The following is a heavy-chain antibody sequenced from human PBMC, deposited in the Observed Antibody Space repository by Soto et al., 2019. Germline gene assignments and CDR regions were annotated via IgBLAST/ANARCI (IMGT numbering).Heavy chain of an antibody. V-gene: IGHV1-8*01. CDR1: GYTFTNSD. CDR2: MNPDSGHA. J-gene: IGHJ4*02. Sequence: ASVKVSCKASGYTFTNSDINWVRQAPGQGLEWMGWMNPDSGHAAYAQKFQGRVTLATSTSTSTVYMEMRSLGSEDTAVYYCARRPHCSGGICYYGLDNWGQGTLVTVSS. CDR3: ARRPHCSGGICYYGLDN. D-gene: IGHD2-15*01.